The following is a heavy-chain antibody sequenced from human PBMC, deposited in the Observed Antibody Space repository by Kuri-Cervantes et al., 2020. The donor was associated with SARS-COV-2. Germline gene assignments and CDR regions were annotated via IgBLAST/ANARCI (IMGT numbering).Heavy chain of an antibody. CDR2: TRNKANSYTT. CDR3: AREYYDFWSGYFVAGNYYYYMDV. CDR1: GFTFSNAW. J-gene: IGHJ6*03. D-gene: IGHD3-3*01. V-gene: IGHV3-72*01. Sequence: GESLKISCAASGFTFSNAWMSWVRQAPGKGLEWVGRTRNKANSYTTEYAASVKGRFTISRDDSKNSLYLQMNSLKTEDTAVYYCAREYYDFWSGYFVAGNYYYYMDVWGKGTTVTVSS.